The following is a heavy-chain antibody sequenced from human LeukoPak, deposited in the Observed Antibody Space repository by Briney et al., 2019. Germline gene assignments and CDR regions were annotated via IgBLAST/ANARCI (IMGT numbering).Heavy chain of an antibody. CDR3: AKSPVEVPAAEGAFDI. V-gene: IGHV3-23*01. CDR1: GFTFSSYG. CDR2: ISGSGGST. Sequence: GRSLRLSCAASGFTFSSYGMHWVRQAPGKGLEWVSAISGSGGSTYYADSVKGRFTISRDNSKNTLYLQMNSLRAEDTAVYYCAKSPVEVPAAEGAFDIWGQGTMVTVSS. D-gene: IGHD2-2*01. J-gene: IGHJ3*02.